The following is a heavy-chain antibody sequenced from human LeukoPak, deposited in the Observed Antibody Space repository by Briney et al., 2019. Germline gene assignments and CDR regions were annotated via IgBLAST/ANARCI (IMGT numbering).Heavy chain of an antibody. J-gene: IGHJ6*03. V-gene: IGHV4-59*01. CDR2: IYYSGST. CDR1: GGSFSSYY. CDR3: ARETSQKGAHYMDV. Sequence: SGTLSLTCTVSGGSFSSYYWSWIRQPPGKGLEWIGYIYYSGSTNYNPSLKSRVTISVDTSKNQFSLKLSSVTAADTAVYYCARETSQKGAHYMDVWGKGTPVTVSS. D-gene: IGHD3-16*01.